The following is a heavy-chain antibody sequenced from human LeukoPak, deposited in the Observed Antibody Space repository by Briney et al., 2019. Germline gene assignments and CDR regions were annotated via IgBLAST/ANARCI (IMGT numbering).Heavy chain of an antibody. J-gene: IGHJ4*02. CDR1: GGSFSGYY. V-gene: IGHV4-34*01. CDR2: INHSGST. Sequence: SETLSLTCAVYGGSFSGYYWSWIRQPPGKGLEWIGEINHSGSTNYNPSLKSRVTISVDTSKNQFSLKLSSVTAADMAVYYCARVRSSSSVVDYWGQGTLVTVSS. CDR3: ARVRSSSSVVDY. D-gene: IGHD6-6*01.